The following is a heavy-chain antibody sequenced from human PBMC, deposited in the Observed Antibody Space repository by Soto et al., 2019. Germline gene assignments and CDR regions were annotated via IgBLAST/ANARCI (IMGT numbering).Heavy chain of an antibody. V-gene: IGHV4-4*07. CDR2: IYRSGGT. J-gene: IGHJ6*02. Sequence: SETLSLTCSVSGGSISSYYWSWIRQPAGKGLEWIGRIYRSGGTNFNPSLMSRVSMSVDTSKNQFSLKLSSVVAADTAVYYCARGEAAGVDYGMDVWGQGTTVTVYS. CDR3: ARGEAAGVDYGMDV. CDR1: GGSISSYY. D-gene: IGHD6-13*01.